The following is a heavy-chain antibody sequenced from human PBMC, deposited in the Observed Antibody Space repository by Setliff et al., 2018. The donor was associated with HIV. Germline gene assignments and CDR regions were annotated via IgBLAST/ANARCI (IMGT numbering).Heavy chain of an antibody. V-gene: IGHV4-61*09. CDR1: GGSTTTESYY. CDR2: IYTGGST. D-gene: IGHD7-27*01. Sequence: SETLSLTCTVSGGSTTTESYYWIWIRQAAGKGLEHIGHIYTGGSTNYTPSLKSRVTISVDTSKNQFSLKLSSVTAADTAVYFCARLEEAVNGGGFDPWGQGTLVTVSS. CDR3: ARLEEAVNGGGFDP. J-gene: IGHJ5*02.